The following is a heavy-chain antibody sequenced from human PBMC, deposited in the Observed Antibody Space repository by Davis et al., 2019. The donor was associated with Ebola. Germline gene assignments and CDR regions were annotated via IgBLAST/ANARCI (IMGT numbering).Heavy chain of an antibody. CDR3: ARTSRNWPRQPGFDY. J-gene: IGHJ4*02. D-gene: IGHD1-20*01. V-gene: IGHV4-59*08. Sequence: MPSETLSLTCTVSGGSISSYYWSWIRQPPGKGLEWMGYIYYSGSTNYNPSLKSRVTISVDTSKNQFSLKLSSVTAADTAMYYCARTSRNWPRQPGFDYWGQGTLVTVSS. CDR1: GGSISSYY. CDR2: IYYSGST.